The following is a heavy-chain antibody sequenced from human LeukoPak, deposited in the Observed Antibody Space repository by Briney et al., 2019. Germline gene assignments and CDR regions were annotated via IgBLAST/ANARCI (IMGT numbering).Heavy chain of an antibody. CDR3: ARGHSSSEGNYYYMDV. V-gene: IGHV1-69*04. CDR1: GGTFSSYA. CDR2: IIPILGIA. D-gene: IGHD6-6*01. J-gene: IGHJ6*03. Sequence: GASVKVSCKASGGTFSSYAISWVRQAPGQGLEWMGRIIPILGIANYAQKFQGRVTMTTDTSTSTAYMELRSLRSDDTAVYYCARGHSSSEGNYYYMDVWGKGTTVTVSS.